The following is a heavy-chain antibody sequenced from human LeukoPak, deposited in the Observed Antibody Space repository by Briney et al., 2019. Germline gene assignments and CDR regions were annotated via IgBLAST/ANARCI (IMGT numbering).Heavy chain of an antibody. CDR3: AADIPSAIYPIDF. D-gene: IGHD2-21*01. Sequence: PGGSLRLSCTASGFTFSSAWMGWVRQAPGKGLEWVGLIKSKADGETTHYAAPVQDRFTLSRDDSIRTLYLQMNNLKTEDTAVYYCAADIPSAIYPIDFWGQGALVTVST. V-gene: IGHV3-15*01. CDR2: IKSKADGETT. J-gene: IGHJ4*02. CDR1: GFTFSSAW.